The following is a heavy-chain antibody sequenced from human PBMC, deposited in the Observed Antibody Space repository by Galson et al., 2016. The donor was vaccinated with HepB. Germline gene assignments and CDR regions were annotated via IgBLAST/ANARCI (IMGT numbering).Heavy chain of an antibody. Sequence: SLRLSCAASGFTFSDYWMAWVRQAPGKGLEWVANIKQDGSQKYYVDSVKGRFTISRDNAKNSLYLQMNSLRAEDTAVYYCANIPRRGPFDYWGQGTLVTVSS. CDR3: ANIPRRGPFDY. CDR1: GFTFSDYW. V-gene: IGHV3-7*03. J-gene: IGHJ4*02. CDR2: IKQDGSQK. D-gene: IGHD2-21*01.